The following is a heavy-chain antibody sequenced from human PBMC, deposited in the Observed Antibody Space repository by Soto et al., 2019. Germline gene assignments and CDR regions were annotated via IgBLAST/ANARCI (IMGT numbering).Heavy chain of an antibody. CDR2: INHSGST. CDR3: ARAPATGYRRFGWFDP. V-gene: IGHV4-34*01. D-gene: IGHD3-10*01. J-gene: IGHJ5*02. CDR1: GGSFSGYY. Sequence: QVQLQQWGAGLLKPSETLSLSCAVYGGSFSGYYWSWIRQPPGKGLEWIGEINHSGSTNYNPSLKSRVTISVDKSKNQFSLKLSSVTAADTAVYYCARAPATGYRRFGWFDPWGQGTLVTVSS.